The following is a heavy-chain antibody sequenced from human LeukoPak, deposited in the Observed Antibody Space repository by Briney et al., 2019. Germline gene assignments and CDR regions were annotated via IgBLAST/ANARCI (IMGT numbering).Heavy chain of an antibody. D-gene: IGHD4-17*01. CDR1: GFTFSSYA. V-gene: IGHV3-23*01. J-gene: IGHJ4*02. CDR2: ISGSGGST. CDR3: AKDLRGVGSLDY. Sequence: PGGSLRLSCAASGFTFSSYAMSWVRQAPGKGLEWVSAISGSGGSTYYADSVKGRFTIPRDNSKNTLYLQMNGLRAGDTAVYYCAKDLRGVGSLDYWGQGTLVTVSS.